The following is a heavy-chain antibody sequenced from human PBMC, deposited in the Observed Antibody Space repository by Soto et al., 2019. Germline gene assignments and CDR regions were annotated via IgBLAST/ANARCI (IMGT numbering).Heavy chain of an antibody. J-gene: IGHJ4*02. V-gene: IGHV4-39*01. CDR1: GGSISSTTYY. D-gene: IGHD2-2*01. Sequence: QLQLQESGPGLVKPSETLSLTCTVSGGSISSTTYYWGGIRQPPGKGLEWIGSISYTGSTHYNTSLKSRVTISVDTSKNQFSLKLSSVTAADTAVYYCASRRTSSQPVRWGQGTLVTVSS. CDR3: ASRRTSSQPVR. CDR2: ISYTGST.